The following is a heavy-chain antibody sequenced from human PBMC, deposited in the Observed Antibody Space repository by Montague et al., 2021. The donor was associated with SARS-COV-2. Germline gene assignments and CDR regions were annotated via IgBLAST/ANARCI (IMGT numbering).Heavy chain of an antibody. Sequence: SETLSLTCTVSGASISTGTYYWGWIRQPPGKGLEWIGNIFHSGSTYYNPSLKSRVTMSVDTSKNHFSLKLSSVTAADTAVYYCARAGVAADTTAETYYYYYGMDVWGQGTTVTVSS. CDR1: GASISTGTYY. CDR2: IFHSGST. J-gene: IGHJ6*02. CDR3: ARAGVAADTTAETYYYYYGMDV. V-gene: IGHV4-39*02. D-gene: IGHD2-15*01.